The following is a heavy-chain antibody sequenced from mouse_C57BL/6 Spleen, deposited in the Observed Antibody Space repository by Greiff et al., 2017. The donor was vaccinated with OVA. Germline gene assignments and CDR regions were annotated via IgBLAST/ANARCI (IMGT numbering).Heavy chain of an antibody. J-gene: IGHJ3*01. Sequence: QVQLQQPGAELVKPGASVKLSCKASGYTFTSYWMHWVKQRPGQGLEWIGMIHPNSGSTNYNEKFKSKATLTVDKSSSTAYMQLSSLTSEDPAVYYCARGGGGINDGFFAYWGQGTLVTVSA. D-gene: IGHD2-3*01. CDR3: ARGGGGINDGFFAY. CDR1: GYTFTSYW. CDR2: IHPNSGST. V-gene: IGHV1-64*01.